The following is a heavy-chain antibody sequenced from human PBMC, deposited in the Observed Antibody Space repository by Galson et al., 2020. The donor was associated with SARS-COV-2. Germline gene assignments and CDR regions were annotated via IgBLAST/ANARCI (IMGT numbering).Heavy chain of an antibody. V-gene: IGHV3-30*18. CDR1: GFTFINSG. D-gene: IGHD2-15*01. CDR3: VKGGYCSDGNCYISHYFHMDV. CDR2: ISYDENNK. J-gene: IGHJ6*03. Sequence: GGSLRLSCAASGFTFINSGMHWVRQAPGKGLEWVAVISYDENNKYYADSVKGRFTISRDNSKNTLYLQMNSLRAEDTAVYYCVKGGYCSDGNCYISHYFHMDVWGTGTTVTVSS.